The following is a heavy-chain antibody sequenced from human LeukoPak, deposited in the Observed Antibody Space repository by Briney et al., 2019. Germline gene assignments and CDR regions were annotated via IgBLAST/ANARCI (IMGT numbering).Heavy chain of an antibody. CDR1: GFTFSYYA. V-gene: IGHV3-23*01. Sequence: PGGSLRLSCAASGFTFSYYAMTWVRQAPGKGPEWVSGIYGRGGITYYADSVKGRFTISRDDSKNTLYLHMNSLRAEDSALYYCARTRGPTATHPDFWGQGILVTVSS. D-gene: IGHD1-14*01. CDR3: ARTRGPTATHPDF. J-gene: IGHJ4*02. CDR2: IYGRGGIT.